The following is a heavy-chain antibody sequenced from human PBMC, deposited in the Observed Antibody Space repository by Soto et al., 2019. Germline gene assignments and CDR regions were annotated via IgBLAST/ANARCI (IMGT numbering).Heavy chain of an antibody. Sequence: PSETLSLTCAVSGVSIHNSHSFWGWIRQPPGKGLEWIGYIYHSGTSNYNPSLKSRVTIFLDTYKNQFSLRLSSVTAADTVVYYCARGRGGTYDAFDIWGQGTLVTVSS. V-gene: IGHV4-61*05. J-gene: IGHJ3*02. CDR2: IYHSGTS. CDR3: ARGRGGTYDAFDI. CDR1: GVSIHNSHSF. D-gene: IGHD1-26*01.